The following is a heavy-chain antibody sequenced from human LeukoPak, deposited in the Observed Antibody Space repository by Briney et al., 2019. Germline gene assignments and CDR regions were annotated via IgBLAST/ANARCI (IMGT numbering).Heavy chain of an antibody. CDR2: INPSGGST. D-gene: IGHD3-3*01. Sequence: ASVKVSCKASGYTFTSYYMHWVRQAPGQGLEWMGIINPSGGSTSYAQKFQGRVTMTRDTSTSTVYMELSSLRSDDTAVYYCARVPMEDYDFWSGWAPHYYYYYMDVWGKGTTVTVSS. V-gene: IGHV1-46*01. J-gene: IGHJ6*03. CDR1: GYTFTSYY. CDR3: ARVPMEDYDFWSGWAPHYYYYYMDV.